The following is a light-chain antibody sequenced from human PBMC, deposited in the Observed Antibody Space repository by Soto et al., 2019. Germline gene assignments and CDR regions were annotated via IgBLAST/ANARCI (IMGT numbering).Light chain of an antibody. CDR3: QQYGSSHLT. CDR2: GAS. V-gene: IGKV3-20*01. CDR1: QSVAGSS. J-gene: IGKJ4*01. Sequence: EIMLTQSPGTLSLSPGDRATLSCRASQSVAGSSLAWYQQKPDQAPRLLIFGASNRATGIPARFSGSGSGTAFSLIINGLEPEDFAVYICQQYGSSHLTFGGGTKVDIK.